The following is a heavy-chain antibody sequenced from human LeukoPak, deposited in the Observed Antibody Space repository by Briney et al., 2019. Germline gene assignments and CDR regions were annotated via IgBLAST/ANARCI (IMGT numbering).Heavy chain of an antibody. Sequence: GGSLRLSCAASGFTFSNYAMNWVRQAPGKGLEWVSAISGSGGDTYYADSVKGRFTISRDNSKNTLYLQINSLRAEDTALYYCAELGSFDYWGQGTLVTVSS. J-gene: IGHJ4*02. D-gene: IGHD1-26*01. CDR2: ISGSGGDT. CDR1: GFTFSNYA. CDR3: AELGSFDY. V-gene: IGHV3-23*01.